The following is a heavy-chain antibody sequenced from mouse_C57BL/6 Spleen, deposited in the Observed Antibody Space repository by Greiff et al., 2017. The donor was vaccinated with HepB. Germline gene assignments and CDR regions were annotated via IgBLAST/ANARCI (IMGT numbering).Heavy chain of an antibody. Sequence: VQLPQPGAELVRPGSSVQLSCKASGYTFTSYWMHWVKQRPIQGLEWIGNIDPSDSETHYNQKFKDKATLTVDKSSSTAYMQLSSLTSEDSAVYYCARDYYGSTDYWGQGTTLTVSS. CDR3: ARDYYGSTDY. CDR2: IDPSDSET. D-gene: IGHD1-1*01. V-gene: IGHV1-52*01. J-gene: IGHJ2*01. CDR1: GYTFTSYW.